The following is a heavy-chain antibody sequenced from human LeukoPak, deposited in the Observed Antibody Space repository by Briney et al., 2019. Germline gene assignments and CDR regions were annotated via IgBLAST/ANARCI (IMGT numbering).Heavy chain of an antibody. CDR3: ARIYGSGRHPNYYYGMDV. Sequence: GGSLRLSCAGSGFNFSAYTMQWVRQAPGKGLQWVSCIHSDGSYIYYADSVKGRFTISRDNAKNSLSLHMNSLRAGDTAVYYCARIYGSGRHPNYYYGMDVWGKGTTVTVSS. J-gene: IGHJ6*04. CDR1: GFNFSAYT. CDR2: IHSDGSYI. D-gene: IGHD3-10*01. V-gene: IGHV3-21*01.